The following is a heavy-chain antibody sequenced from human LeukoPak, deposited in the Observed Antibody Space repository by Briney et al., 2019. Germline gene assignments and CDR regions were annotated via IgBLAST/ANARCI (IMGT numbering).Heavy chain of an antibody. CDR1: GFIFRSYA. CDR3: AKRSGDSYYLDS. D-gene: IGHD2-15*01. J-gene: IGHJ4*02. Sequence: GGSLRLSCAASGFIFRSYAMTWVRQAPGKGLGWVSAISGSGGSTYYTDSVKGRFTISRDTSKSTLYLQMNSLRAEDTAVYYCAKRSGDSYYLDSWGQGTLVTVSS. V-gene: IGHV3-23*01. CDR2: ISGSGGST.